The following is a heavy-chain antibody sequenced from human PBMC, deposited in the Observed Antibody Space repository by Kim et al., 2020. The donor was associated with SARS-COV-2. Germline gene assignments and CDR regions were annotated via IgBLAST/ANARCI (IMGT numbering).Heavy chain of an antibody. CDR1: GFTFSNAW. V-gene: IGHV3-15*01. CDR3: TTDPGGSSSSVRPFDI. J-gene: IGHJ3*02. CDR2: IKSKTDGGTT. D-gene: IGHD6-13*01. Sequence: GGSLRLSCAASGFTFSNAWMSWVRQAPGKGLEWVGRIKSKTDGGTTDYAAPVKGRFTISRDDSKNTLYLQMNSLKTEDTAVYYCTTDPGGSSSSVRPFDIWGQGTMVTVSS.